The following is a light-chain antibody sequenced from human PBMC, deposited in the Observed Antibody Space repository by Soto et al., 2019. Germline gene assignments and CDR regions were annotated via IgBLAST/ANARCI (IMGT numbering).Light chain of an antibody. J-gene: IGKJ5*01. CDR1: QSVSSN. V-gene: IGKV3-15*01. CDR2: GAS. Sequence: EIGMKQSPSALSVSPGERATLSCRASQSVSSNLAWYQQKPGQAPRLLIYGASTRATGIPARFSGSGSGTEFTLTISSLQSEDFAVYYCQQYNNWPPITFGQGTRLEI. CDR3: QQYNNWPPIT.